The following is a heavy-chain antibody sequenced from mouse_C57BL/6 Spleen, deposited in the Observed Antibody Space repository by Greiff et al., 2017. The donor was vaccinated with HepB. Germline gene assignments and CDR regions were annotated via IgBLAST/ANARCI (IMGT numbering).Heavy chain of an antibody. Sequence: EVQLQQSGTVLARPGASVKMSCKTSGYTFTSYWMHWVKQRPGQGLEWIGAIYPGNSDTSYNQKFKGKAKLTAVTSASTAYMELSSLTNEDSAVYYCTRYHGTLYWYFDVWGTGTTVTVSS. D-gene: IGHD1-1*01. V-gene: IGHV1-5*01. CDR3: TRYHGTLYWYFDV. J-gene: IGHJ1*03. CDR2: IYPGNSDT. CDR1: GYTFTSYW.